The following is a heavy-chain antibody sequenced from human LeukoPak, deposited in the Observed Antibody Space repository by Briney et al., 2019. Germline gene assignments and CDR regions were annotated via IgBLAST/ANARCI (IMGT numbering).Heavy chain of an antibody. CDR1: GFTFSDYY. J-gene: IGHJ4*02. V-gene: IGHV3-11*01. CDR3: ARDLSYYYGSVSYPLDY. D-gene: IGHD3-10*01. CDR2: ISSSGSTI. Sequence: NPGGSLRLSCAASGFTFSDYYMSWIRQAPGKGLEWVSYISSSGSTIYYADSVKGRFTISRDNAKNSLYLQMNSLRAEDTAVYYCARDLSYYYGSVSYPLDYWGQGTLVTVSS.